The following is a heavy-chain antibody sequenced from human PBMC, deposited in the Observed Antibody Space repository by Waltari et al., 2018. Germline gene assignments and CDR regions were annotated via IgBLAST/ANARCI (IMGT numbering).Heavy chain of an antibody. CDR1: GGSFSTHA. J-gene: IGHJ3*02. V-gene: IGHV1-69*05. Sequence: QVQLVQSGAALKKPGSSVKVSCTVSGGSFSTHAITWVRQAPGQGLEWMGGIIPMFGTANYAQKIQDRVTINTDESMTTAYMHLSSLTSDDTAVYYCARGGLYGQQLLESAFEIWGQGTKVTVSS. CDR2: IIPMFGTA. D-gene: IGHD6-13*01. CDR3: ARGGLYGQQLLESAFEI.